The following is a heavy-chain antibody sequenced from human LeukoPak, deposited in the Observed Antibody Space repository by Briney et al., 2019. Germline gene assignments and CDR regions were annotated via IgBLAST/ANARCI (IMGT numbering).Heavy chain of an antibody. CDR1: GFTFSSYS. D-gene: IGHD2-21*02. CDR2: ISSSSSYI. J-gene: IGHJ5*02. Sequence: GGSLRLSCAASGFTFSSYSMNWVRQAPGKGLEWVSSISSSSSYIYYAASVKGRFTISRDNAQNSLYLQMNSLRAEDTAVYYCAREVHIVVVTAINNWFDPWGQGTLVTVSS. V-gene: IGHV3-21*01. CDR3: AREVHIVVVTAINNWFDP.